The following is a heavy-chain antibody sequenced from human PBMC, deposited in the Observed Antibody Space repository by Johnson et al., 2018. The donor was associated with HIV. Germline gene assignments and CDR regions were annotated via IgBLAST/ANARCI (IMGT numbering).Heavy chain of an antibody. V-gene: IGHV3-11*04. CDR3: ATSISTPPGAFDI. J-gene: IGHJ3*02. Sequence: QVQLVESGGGVVQPGGSLRLSCAASGFTFSDYYMSWIRQAPGKGLEWVSYISSSGSTIYYADSVKGRFTISRDNAKNSLYLQMNNLRAGDTAVYYCATSISTPPGAFDIWGQGTMVTVSS. CDR1: GFTFSDYY. CDR2: ISSSGSTI. D-gene: IGHD6-6*01.